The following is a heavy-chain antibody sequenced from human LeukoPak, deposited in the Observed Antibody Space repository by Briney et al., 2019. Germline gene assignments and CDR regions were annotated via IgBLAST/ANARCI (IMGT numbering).Heavy chain of an antibody. CDR1: GGSISSYY. V-gene: IGHV4-59*01. Sequence: SETLSLTCTVSGGSISSYYWSWLRQPPGKGLEWIGYIYYSGSTDYNPSLKSRVTISVDTSKNQSSLKLSSVTAADTAMYYCARHYGGILEYFDLWGRGNLVTVSS. J-gene: IGHJ2*01. CDR2: IYYSGST. D-gene: IGHD4-23*01. CDR3: ARHYGGILEYFDL.